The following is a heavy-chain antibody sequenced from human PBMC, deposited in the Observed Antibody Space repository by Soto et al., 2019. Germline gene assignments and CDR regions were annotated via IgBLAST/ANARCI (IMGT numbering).Heavy chain of an antibody. Sequence: SLRLSCAASGFTFSSYAMHWVRQAPGKGLEWVAVISYDGSNKYYADSVKGRFTISRDNSKNTLYLQMNSLRAEDTAVYYCARDLESDIVVVPAAIAPYGMDVWGQGTTVTVSS. V-gene: IGHV3-30-3*01. CDR1: GFTFSSYA. D-gene: IGHD2-2*01. J-gene: IGHJ6*02. CDR2: ISYDGSNK. CDR3: ARDLESDIVVVPAAIAPYGMDV.